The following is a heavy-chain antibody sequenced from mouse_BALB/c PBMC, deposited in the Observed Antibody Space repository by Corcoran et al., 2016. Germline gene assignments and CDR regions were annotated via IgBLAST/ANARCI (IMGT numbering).Heavy chain of an antibody. V-gene: IGHV12-3*02. J-gene: IGHJ1*01. CDR1: GFHITSGYY. Sequence: QMQLQESGPGLVKPSQSVFLACSITGFHITSGYYWIWIRQSPGKPLEWMGYLTHSGETFYNPSLQSPLSITRETSKNQFFLQLHSVNTEDTAMYYCARHYYVYWYFDVRPAGTTVTVSS. CDR2: LTHSGET. CDR3: ARHYYVYWYFDV. D-gene: IGHD1-1*01.